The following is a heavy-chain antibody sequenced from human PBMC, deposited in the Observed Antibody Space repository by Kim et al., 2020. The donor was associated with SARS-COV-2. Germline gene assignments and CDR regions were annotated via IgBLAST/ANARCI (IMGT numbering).Heavy chain of an antibody. J-gene: IGHJ1*01. V-gene: IGHV4-34*01. Sequence: NPSLKSRVTISVDTSKNQFSLKLSSVTAADTAVYYCARGPGLGDPIFFQHWGQGTLVTVSS. D-gene: IGHD3-16*01. CDR3: ARGPGLGDPIFFQH.